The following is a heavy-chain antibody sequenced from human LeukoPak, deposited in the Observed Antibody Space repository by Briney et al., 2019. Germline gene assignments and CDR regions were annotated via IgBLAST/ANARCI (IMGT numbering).Heavy chain of an antibody. D-gene: IGHD3-3*01. Sequence: SQTLSLTCTVSGGSISSGGYYWSWIRQPPGKGLEWIGYIYHSGSTYYNPSLKSRVTISVDTSKNQFSLKLSSVTAADTAVYYCAMGRYDFWSGTSWFDPWGQGTLVTVSS. J-gene: IGHJ5*02. CDR2: IYHSGST. CDR1: GGSISSGGYY. CDR3: AMGRYDFWSGTSWFDP. V-gene: IGHV4-30-2*01.